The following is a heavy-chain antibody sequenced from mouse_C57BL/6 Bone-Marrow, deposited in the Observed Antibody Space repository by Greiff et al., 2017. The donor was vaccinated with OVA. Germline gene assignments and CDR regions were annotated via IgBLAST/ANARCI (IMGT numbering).Heavy chain of an antibody. V-gene: IGHV6-3*01. Sequence: EVKVEEPGGGLVQPGGSMKLSCVASGFTFSNYWMNWVRQSPEKGLEWVAQIRLKSDNYATHYAEYVKGRFTISRDESKSSVYLQMSSLRAEDTGIYYCAGTGNFAYWGQGTLVTVSA. CDR3: AGTGNFAY. CDR1: GFTFSNYW. CDR2: IRLKSDNYAT. J-gene: IGHJ3*01. D-gene: IGHD4-1*01.